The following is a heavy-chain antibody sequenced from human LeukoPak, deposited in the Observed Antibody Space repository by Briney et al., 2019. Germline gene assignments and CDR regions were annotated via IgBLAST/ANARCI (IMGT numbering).Heavy chain of an antibody. V-gene: IGHV1-2*02. Sequence: ASVTVSCKASGYTFTGYFMHWVRQAPGQGLEWMGWINPNSGGTNYAQKFQGRVTMTRDTSISTAYMELSRLRSDDTAVYYCARGDGFGGYDLISYWGQGTLVTVSS. J-gene: IGHJ4*02. CDR1: GYTFTGYF. CDR2: INPNSGGT. D-gene: IGHD5-12*01. CDR3: ARGDGFGGYDLISY.